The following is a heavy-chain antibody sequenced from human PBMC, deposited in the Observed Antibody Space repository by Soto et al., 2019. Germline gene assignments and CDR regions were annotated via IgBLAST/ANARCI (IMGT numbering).Heavy chain of an antibody. D-gene: IGHD3-16*01. V-gene: IGHV3-23*01. Sequence: HPGGSLRLSCAASGFIFSTSGSAFGRYAMTWVRQTPGKALEWVSSISGSGVRTYYSDSVRGRFTISRDNSKDRLYLEMNSVRAEDTAVYYCATPAYDYWGQGTLVTVSS. J-gene: IGHJ4*02. CDR2: ISGSGVRT. CDR3: ATPAYDY. CDR1: GFIFSTSGSAFGRYA.